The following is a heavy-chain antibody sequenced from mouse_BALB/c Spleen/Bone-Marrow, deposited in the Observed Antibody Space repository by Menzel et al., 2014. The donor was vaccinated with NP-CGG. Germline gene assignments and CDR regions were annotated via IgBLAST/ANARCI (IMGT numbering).Heavy chain of an antibody. V-gene: IGHV5-6-3*01. CDR1: GFTFSSYG. CDR2: INSNGGST. J-gene: IGHJ2*01. Sequence: EVQGVESGGGLVQPGGSLKLSCAASGFTFSSYGMSWVRQTPDKRLELVASINSNGGSTYYPDSVKGRFTISRDNAKKTLSLQMSSLKSEDTAVYYCARGNYGNYVDYFDYWGQDTTLTVSS. D-gene: IGHD2-1*01. CDR3: ARGNYGNYVDYFDY.